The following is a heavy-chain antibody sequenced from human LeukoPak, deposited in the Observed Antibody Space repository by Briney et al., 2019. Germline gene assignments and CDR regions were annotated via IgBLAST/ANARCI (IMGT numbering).Heavy chain of an antibody. D-gene: IGHD4-17*01. V-gene: IGHV3-9*01. J-gene: IGHJ4*02. CDR2: ISWNSGSI. CDR1: GFTFDDYA. CDR3: ARDLTTVTSFDF. Sequence: SLRLSCAASGFTFDDYAMHWVRQAPGKGLEWVSGISWNSGSIGYADSVKGRFTISRDNAKNSLYLQMNSLRAEDTAFYYCARDLTTVTSFDFGGQGTLVTVSS.